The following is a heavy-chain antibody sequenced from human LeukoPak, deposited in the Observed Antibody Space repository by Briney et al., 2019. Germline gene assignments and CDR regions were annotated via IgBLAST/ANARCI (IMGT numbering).Heavy chain of an antibody. D-gene: IGHD3-9*01. V-gene: IGHV7-4-1*02. CDR3: ARDFSDIPDP. CDR1: GYTFTGYY. Sequence: ASVKVSCKASGYTFTGYYMHWVRQAPGQGLEWMGWINTNTGNPTYAQGFTGRFVFSLDTSVSTAYLQISSLKAEDTAVYYCARDFSDIPDPWGQGTLVTVSS. J-gene: IGHJ5*02. CDR2: INTNTGNP.